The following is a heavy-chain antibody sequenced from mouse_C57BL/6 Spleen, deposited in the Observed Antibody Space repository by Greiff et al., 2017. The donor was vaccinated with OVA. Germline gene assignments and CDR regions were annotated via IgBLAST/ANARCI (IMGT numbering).Heavy chain of an antibody. V-gene: IGHV1-52*01. Sequence: QVQLQQPGAELVRPGSSVKLSCKASGYTFTSYWMHWVKQRPIQGLEWIGNIDPYDSETHYNQKIKDKATLNVDKSSSTAYMSLSSLTSDDSAVYYCALCYGISYCYWYFDVWGTGTTVTVSS. CDR1: GYTFTSYW. D-gene: IGHD1-1*01. J-gene: IGHJ1*03. CDR2: IDPYDSET. CDR3: ALCYGISYCYWYFDV.